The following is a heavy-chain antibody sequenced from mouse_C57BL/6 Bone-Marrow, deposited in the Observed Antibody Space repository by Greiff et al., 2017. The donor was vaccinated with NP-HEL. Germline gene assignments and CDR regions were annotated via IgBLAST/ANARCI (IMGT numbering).Heavy chain of an antibody. Sequence: EVQLQQSGTVLARPGASVKMSCKTSGYTFTSYWMHWVKQRPGQGLEWIGAIYPGNGDTSYNQKFKGKAKLTAVTAASTAYMERSSLTNEDSAVYYCTYGNYYYAMDYWGQGTSVTVSS. V-gene: IGHV1-5*01. CDR2: IYPGNGDT. CDR1: GYTFTSYW. CDR3: TYGNYYYAMDY. J-gene: IGHJ4*01. D-gene: IGHD2-1*01.